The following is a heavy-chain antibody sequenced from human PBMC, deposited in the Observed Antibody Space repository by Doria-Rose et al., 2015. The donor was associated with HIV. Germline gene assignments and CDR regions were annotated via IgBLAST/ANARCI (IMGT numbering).Heavy chain of an antibody. V-gene: IGHV3-33*01. J-gene: IGHJ4*02. CDR3: ARDRGSKVLSPFDY. CDR2: IWYDGSNK. CDR1: GFTFRSYG. Sequence: QVQLVQSGGGVVQPGRSLRLSCVASGFTFRSYGMHWVRQAPGKGMEWVAVIWYDGSNKYYGDSVKGRFTISRDNSKNTLYLQMNSLRAEDTAVYYCARDRGSKVLSPFDYWGQGTLVTVSS.